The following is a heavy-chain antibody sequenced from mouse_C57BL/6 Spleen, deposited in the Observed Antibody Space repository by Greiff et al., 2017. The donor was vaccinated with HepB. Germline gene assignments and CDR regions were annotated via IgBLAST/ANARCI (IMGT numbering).Heavy chain of an antibody. V-gene: IGHV1-53*01. CDR1: GYTFTSYW. J-gene: IGHJ2*01. CDR2: INPSNGGT. Sequence: VQLQQSGTELVKPGASVKLSCKASGYTFTSYWMHWVKQRPGQGLEWIGNINPSNGGTNYNEKFKSKATLTVDKSSSTAYMQLSSLTSEDSAVYYCARSSTYYYGSSYGDYWGQGTTLTVSS. CDR3: ARSSTYYYGSSYGDY. D-gene: IGHD1-1*01.